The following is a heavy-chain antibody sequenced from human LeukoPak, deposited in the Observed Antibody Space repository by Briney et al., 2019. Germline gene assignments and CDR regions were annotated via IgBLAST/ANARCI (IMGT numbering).Heavy chain of an antibody. D-gene: IGHD4-17*01. CDR3: ARMSTAVTPFDY. J-gene: IGHJ4*02. V-gene: IGHV5-51*01. CDR2: IYPGDSDT. CDR1: GYSFTSYW. Sequence: GESLKISCKGSGYSFTSYWIGWVRQMPGKGLEWMGIIYPGDSDTRYSPSFQGKVTIPAHKSISTAYLQWSSLKASDTAMYYCARMSTAVTPFDYWGQGTLVTVSS.